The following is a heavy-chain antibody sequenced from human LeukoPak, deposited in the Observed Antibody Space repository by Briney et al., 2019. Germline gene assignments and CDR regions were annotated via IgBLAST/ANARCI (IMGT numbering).Heavy chain of an antibody. Sequence: ASVKVSCKXSGYTFTGYYMHWVRQAPGQGLEWMGWINPNSGGTNYAQKFQGRVTMTRDTSISTAYMELSRLRSDDTAVYYCARVLHPLGGYCSSTSCYSFDPWGQGALVTVSS. D-gene: IGHD2-2*01. CDR3: ARVLHPLGGYCSSTSCYSFDP. CDR1: GYTFTGYY. CDR2: INPNSGGT. J-gene: IGHJ5*02. V-gene: IGHV1-2*02.